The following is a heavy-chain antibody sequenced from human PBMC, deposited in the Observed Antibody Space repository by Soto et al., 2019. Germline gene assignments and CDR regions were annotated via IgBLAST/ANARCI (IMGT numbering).Heavy chain of an antibody. CDR1: GFTFSSYA. Sequence: EVQLSESGGGLVQPGGSLRLSCAASGFTFSSYAISWVRQAPGKGLEWVSGIGGSGDNTYYADSVRGRFTISRDNSRNTLYLQINSLRAEDTALYYCAKTISGYFWAGDSWGRGTLVTVSS. CDR2: IGGSGDNT. D-gene: IGHD5-12*01. J-gene: IGHJ4*02. CDR3: AKTISGYFWAGDS. V-gene: IGHV3-23*01.